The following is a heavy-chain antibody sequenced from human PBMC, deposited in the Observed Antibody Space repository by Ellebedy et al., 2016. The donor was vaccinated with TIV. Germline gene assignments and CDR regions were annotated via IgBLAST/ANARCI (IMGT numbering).Heavy chain of an antibody. CDR3: AREMSTIKPSTYWYFDL. CDR1: GGSISRYY. D-gene: IGHD5-24*01. CDR2: IYYSGST. Sequence: MPSETLSLTCTVSGGSISRYYWSWIRQPPGKGLEWIGHIYYSGSTNYNPSLKSRVTISVDTSKNQFSLKLRSVTAADTAVYYCAREMSTIKPSTYWYFDLWGRGTLVTVSS. V-gene: IGHV4-59*08. J-gene: IGHJ2*01.